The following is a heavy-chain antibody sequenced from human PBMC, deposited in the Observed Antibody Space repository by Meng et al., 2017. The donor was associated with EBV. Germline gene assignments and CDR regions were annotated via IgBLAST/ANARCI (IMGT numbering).Heavy chain of an antibody. CDR2: LIPMSGAP. V-gene: IGHV1-69*01. J-gene: IGHJ4*02. D-gene: IGHD3-10*01. Sequence: QVQLQASGAEVKKPGPSVKVSCRTSGGTFRSDAVSWVRQAPGQGLEWMGGLIPMSGAPHYAQKFQDRVTIIADESTSTHSMELNNLRFEDTAMYYCASESGRGFTPDYWGQGTLVTVSS. CDR1: GGTFRSDA. CDR3: ASESGRGFTPDY.